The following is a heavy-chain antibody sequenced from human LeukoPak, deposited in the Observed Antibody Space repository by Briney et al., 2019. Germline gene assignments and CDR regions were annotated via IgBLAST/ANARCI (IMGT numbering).Heavy chain of an antibody. CDR1: GYTFTSYG. Sequence: GASVKVSCKASGYTFTSYGISWVRQAPGQGLEWMGWISAYNGNTNYAQKLQGRVTMTTDTSTSTAYMELRSLRSDDTAVYYCARVTMVRGVITYYYYYYMDVWGKGTTVTVSS. D-gene: IGHD3-10*01. V-gene: IGHV1-18*01. J-gene: IGHJ6*03. CDR3: ARVTMVRGVITYYYYYYMDV. CDR2: ISAYNGNT.